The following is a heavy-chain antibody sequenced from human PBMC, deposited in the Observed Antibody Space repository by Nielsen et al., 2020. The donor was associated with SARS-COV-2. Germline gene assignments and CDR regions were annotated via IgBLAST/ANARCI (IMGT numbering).Heavy chain of an antibody. Sequence: SLKISCAASGFTFSSYAMHWVRQAPGKGLEWVAVISYDGSNKYYADSVKGRLTISRDNSKNTLYLQMNSLRAEDTAVYYCARDAIYYYGMDVWGQGTTVTVSS. J-gene: IGHJ6*02. CDR2: ISYDGSNK. CDR3: ARDAIYYYGMDV. V-gene: IGHV3-30-3*01. CDR1: GFTFSSYA. D-gene: IGHD3-3*01.